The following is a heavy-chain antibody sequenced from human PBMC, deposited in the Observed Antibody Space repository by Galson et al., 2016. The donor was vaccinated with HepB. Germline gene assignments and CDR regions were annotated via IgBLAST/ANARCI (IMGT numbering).Heavy chain of an antibody. CDR3: ARTAYRECSGTRCVNFRYYYYYMDV. CDR2: IFYGGTT. CDR1: GFTVSSYY. J-gene: IGHJ6*03. V-gene: IGHV3-53*01. Sequence: SLSLSCAASGFTVSSYYMSWVRQAPGKGLEWVSVIFYGGTTYYAESVEGRFTISRDDSMNTLYLQMNSLTAEDTAVYFCARTAYRECSGTRCVNFRYYYYYMDVWGKGTTVTVSS. D-gene: IGHD2-2*01.